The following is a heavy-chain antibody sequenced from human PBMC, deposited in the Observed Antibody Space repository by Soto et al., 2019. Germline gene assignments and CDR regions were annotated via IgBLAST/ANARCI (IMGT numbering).Heavy chain of an antibody. V-gene: IGHV4-59*08. D-gene: IGHD6-6*01. Sequence: SETLSLACTVSGGSISSDYWSWIRQPLGKGLEWIGYIYYSGSTNYNPSLKSRVTISVDTSKNQFSLKLSSVTAADTAVYYCARRGSSAPLGDYYYMDVWGKGTTVTV. J-gene: IGHJ6*03. CDR2: IYYSGST. CDR1: GGSISSDY. CDR3: ARRGSSAPLGDYYYMDV.